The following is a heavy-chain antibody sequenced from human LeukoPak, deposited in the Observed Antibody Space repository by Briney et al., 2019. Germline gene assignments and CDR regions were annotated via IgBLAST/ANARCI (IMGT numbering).Heavy chain of an antibody. CDR3: AREGSSWYFDY. J-gene: IGHJ4*02. Sequence: PSETLSLTCIVSGGSIRSSGYYWDWVRQPPGKGLEYIGSIYFTGGTYYNPSLKSRVTISVDTSKNQFSLKLSSATAADTAVYYCAREGSSWYFDYWGQGTLVTVSS. CDR1: GGSIRSSGYY. CDR2: IYFTGGT. D-gene: IGHD6-13*01. V-gene: IGHV4-39*07.